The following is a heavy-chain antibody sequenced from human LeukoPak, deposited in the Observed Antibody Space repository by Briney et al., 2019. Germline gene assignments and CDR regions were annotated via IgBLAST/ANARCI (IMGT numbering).Heavy chain of an antibody. CDR1: GFTFSSYW. J-gene: IGHJ4*02. D-gene: IGHD6-13*01. Sequence: GGSLRLSCAASGFTFSSYWMSWVRQAPGKGLEWVSVIYSGGSTYYADSVKGRFSISRDSSKNTLYLQMNSLRAEDTAVYYCARSYSSSLLFDYWGQGTLVTVSS. V-gene: IGHV3-53*01. CDR2: IYSGGST. CDR3: ARSYSSSLLFDY.